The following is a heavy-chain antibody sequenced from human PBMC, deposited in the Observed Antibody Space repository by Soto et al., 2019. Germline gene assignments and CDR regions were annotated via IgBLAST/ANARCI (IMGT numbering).Heavy chain of an antibody. CDR1: GGSISSGGYY. Sequence: SETLSLTCTVSGGSISSGGYYWSWIRQHPGKGLEWIGYIYYSGSTYYNPSLKSRVTISVDTSKNQFSLKLSSVTAADTAVYYCARGEMATILYFDYWGQGTLVTVSS. J-gene: IGHJ4*02. D-gene: IGHD5-12*01. CDR3: ARGEMATILYFDY. V-gene: IGHV4-31*03. CDR2: IYYSGST.